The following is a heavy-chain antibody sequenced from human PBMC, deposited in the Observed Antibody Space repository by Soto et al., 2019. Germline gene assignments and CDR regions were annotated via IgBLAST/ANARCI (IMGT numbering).Heavy chain of an antibody. Sequence: SETLSLTCSVSGGSVSSCGYYWSWIRQPPGKGLEWIGYIYYSGSTIYNPSLKSRLAISVDTSKNQFSLKLTSVTAADTAVYYCARDKIFGVVGNFDYWGQGTLVTVSS. CDR3: ARDKIFGVVGNFDY. CDR1: GGSVSSCGYY. J-gene: IGHJ4*02. V-gene: IGHV4-61*08. CDR2: IYYSGST. D-gene: IGHD3-3*01.